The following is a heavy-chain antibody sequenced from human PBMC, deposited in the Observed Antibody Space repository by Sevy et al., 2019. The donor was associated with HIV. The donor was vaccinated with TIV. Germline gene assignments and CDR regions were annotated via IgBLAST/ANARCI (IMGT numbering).Heavy chain of an antibody. CDR1: GFTFSSFS. CDR3: ALERLFSNVAEYFQN. J-gene: IGHJ1*01. CDR2: ISYDGSNK. V-gene: IGHV3-30-3*01. Sequence: GGSLRLSCAASGFTFSSFSMHWVRQAPGKGLEWVATISYDGSNKYYANSVKGRFTISRDNSKNSLSLQMNSLRAEDTAVYGCALERLFSNVAEYFQNWGQGTLVTVSS. D-gene: IGHD1-1*01.